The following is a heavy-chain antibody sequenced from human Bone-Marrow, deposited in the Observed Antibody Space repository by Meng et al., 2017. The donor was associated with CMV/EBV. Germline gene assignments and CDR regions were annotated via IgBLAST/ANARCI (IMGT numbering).Heavy chain of an antibody. CDR3: AIVDSSVYSTVSYY. CDR2: ISYDGSNK. D-gene: IGHD3-22*01. CDR1: GFTFSSYA. Sequence: GGSLRLSCAASGFTFSSYAMHWVRQAPGKGLEWVAVISYDGSNKYYADSVKGRFTISRYNSKNTLYLQMNSLRAEDTAVYYCAIVDSSVYSTVSYYSGQGTQVSVSS. V-gene: IGHV3-30-3*01. J-gene: IGHJ4*02.